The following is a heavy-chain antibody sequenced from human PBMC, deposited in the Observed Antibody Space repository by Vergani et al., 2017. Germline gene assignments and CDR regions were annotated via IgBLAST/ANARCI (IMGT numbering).Heavy chain of an antibody. J-gene: IGHJ4*02. CDR3: AREEGHGSYFDY. Sequence: QVQLQGSGPGLVKPSQTLSLTCTVSGGSISSYYWSWIRQPPGKGLEWIGYIYYSGSTNYNPSLKSRVTISVDTSKNQFSLKLSSVTAADTAVYYCAREEGHGSYFDYWGQGTLVTVSS. CDR1: GGSISSYY. V-gene: IGHV4-59*01. CDR2: IYYSGST. D-gene: IGHD1-26*01.